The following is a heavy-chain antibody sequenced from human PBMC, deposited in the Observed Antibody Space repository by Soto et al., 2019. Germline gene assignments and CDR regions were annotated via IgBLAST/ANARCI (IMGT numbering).Heavy chain of an antibody. CDR2: IWYDGSNK. Sequence: QVQLVESGGGVVQPGRSLRLSCAASGFTFSSYGMHWVRQAPGKGLEWVAVIWYDGSNKYYADSVKSRFTISRDNSKNTLYLQMNSLRAEDTAVYYCAREQRWGIAVAEAPFDYWGQGTLVTVSS. V-gene: IGHV3-33*01. CDR1: GFTFSSYG. J-gene: IGHJ4*02. CDR3: AREQRWGIAVAEAPFDY. D-gene: IGHD6-19*01.